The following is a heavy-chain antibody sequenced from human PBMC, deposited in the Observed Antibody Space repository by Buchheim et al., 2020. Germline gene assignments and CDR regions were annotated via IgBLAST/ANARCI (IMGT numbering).Heavy chain of an antibody. V-gene: IGHV3-13*04. D-gene: IGHD1-7*01. CDR3: SRGAGELELRTMDA. CDR1: GFTFSNYE. J-gene: IGHJ6*02. CDR2: IGVGGDT. Sequence: EVQLVESGGGLVEPGGSLRLSCAASGFTFSNYEMHWVRQVIGKGLEWVSTIGVGGDTYYPGSVKGRFTISRENAKNSLYLQMNSLRAGDTAVYYCSRGAGELELRTMDAWGQGTT.